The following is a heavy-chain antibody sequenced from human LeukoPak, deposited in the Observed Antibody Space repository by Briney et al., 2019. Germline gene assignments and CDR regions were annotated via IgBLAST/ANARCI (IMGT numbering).Heavy chain of an antibody. D-gene: IGHD6-13*01. CDR2: ISGSGGST. J-gene: IGHJ4*02. CDR3: ARETGSTWNAPIDY. Sequence: GGSLRLSCAASGFTFSSYAMSWVRQAPGKGLEWVSAISGSGGSTYYADSVKGRFTISRDNDKNSLLLQMDSLRVEDTAIYYCARETGSTWNAPIDYWGQGILVTVSS. CDR1: GFTFSSYA. V-gene: IGHV3-23*01.